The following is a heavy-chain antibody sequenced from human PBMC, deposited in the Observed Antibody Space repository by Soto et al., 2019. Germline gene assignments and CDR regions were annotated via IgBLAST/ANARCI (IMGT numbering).Heavy chain of an antibody. CDR2: IWNDGIRK. CDR3: ARDDDNDANALDY. CDR1: GFTFSKYG. J-gene: IGHJ4*02. V-gene: IGHV3-33*01. Sequence: PGGSLRLSCAASGFTFSKYGMHWVRQAPGKGLEWVALIWNDGIRKVYVDSVKGRFTISRDNSKNTLDLQMNNLRDEDTAVYYCARDDDNDANALDYWGPGTLGTVSS.